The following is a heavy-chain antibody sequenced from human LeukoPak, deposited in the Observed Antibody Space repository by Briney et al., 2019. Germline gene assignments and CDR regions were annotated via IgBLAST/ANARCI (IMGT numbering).Heavy chain of an antibody. CDR2: IYSGGNT. V-gene: IGHV3-53*01. D-gene: IGHD4-17*01. J-gene: IGHJ4*02. CDR3: AREMGFGDYLFDY. Sequence: GGSLRLSCAASGFTVSSNYMSWVRQAPGKGLEWVSIIYSGGNTYYAGSVKGRFTISRDNSKNTLYLQMNSLRVEDTAVYYCAREMGFGDYLFDYWGQGTLVTVSS. CDR1: GFTVSSNY.